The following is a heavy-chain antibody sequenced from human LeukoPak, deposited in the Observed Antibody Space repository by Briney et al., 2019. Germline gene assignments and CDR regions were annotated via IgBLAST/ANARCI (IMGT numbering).Heavy chain of an antibody. J-gene: IGHJ4*02. V-gene: IGHV4-30-4*08. Sequence: SETLSLTCTVSGGSISSGDYYWSWIRQPPGKGLEWIGYIYYSGSTYYNPSLKSRVTISVDTSKNQFSLKLSSVTAADTAVYYCARVGQDSEDPYYDFWSGYYRFPYYFDYWGQGTLVTVSS. CDR1: GGSISSGDYY. CDR3: ARVGQDSEDPYYDFWSGYYRFPYYFDY. D-gene: IGHD3-3*01. CDR2: IYYSGST.